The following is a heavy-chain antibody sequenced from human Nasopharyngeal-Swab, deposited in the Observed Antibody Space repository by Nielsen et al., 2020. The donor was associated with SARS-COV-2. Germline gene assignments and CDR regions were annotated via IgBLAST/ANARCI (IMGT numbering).Heavy chain of an antibody. CDR3: AREYAVSARRRWFDP. Sequence: SETLSLTCTVSGGSISSYYWSWIRQPAGKGLEWDGRIYTSGSTNYNPPLKSRVTMSVDTSKSQFSLKVSSVTAADTAVYYCAREYAVSARRRWFDPWGQGTLVTVSS. J-gene: IGHJ5*02. D-gene: IGHD6-6*01. CDR1: GGSISSYY. V-gene: IGHV4-4*07. CDR2: IYTSGST.